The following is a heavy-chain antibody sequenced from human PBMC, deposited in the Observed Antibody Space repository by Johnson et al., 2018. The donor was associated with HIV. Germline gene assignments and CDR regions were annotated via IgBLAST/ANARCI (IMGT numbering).Heavy chain of an antibody. CDR1: GFTFHDYD. CDR3: AKVRWLRLDNEAFDS. Sequence: EVQLVESGGGVVQPGGSLRLSCAASGFTFHDYDIHWVRQAPGKGLEWVSGISWNSATKDYADSVQGRFTISRDNSKNTLYLQMHSLRLEATAVYYCAKVRWLRLDNEAFDSWGQGTMVTVS. D-gene: IGHD5-12*01. J-gene: IGHJ3*02. V-gene: IGHV3-9*01. CDR2: ISWNSATK.